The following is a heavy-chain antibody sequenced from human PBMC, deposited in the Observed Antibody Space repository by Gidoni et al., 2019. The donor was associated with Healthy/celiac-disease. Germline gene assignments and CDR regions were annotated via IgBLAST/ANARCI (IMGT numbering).Heavy chain of an antibody. V-gene: IGHV4-39*01. CDR1: GGAISSSSYY. D-gene: IGHD6-6*01. J-gene: IGHJ4*02. CDR3: ARSPYSSSSIDY. Sequence: LQLQESGPGLVKPSETLSLTCTVSGGAISSSSYYWGWIRQPPGKGLEWIGSIYYSGSTYYNPSLKSRVTISVDTSKNQFSLKLSSVTAADTAVYYCARSPYSSSSIDYWGQGTLVTVSS. CDR2: IYYSGST.